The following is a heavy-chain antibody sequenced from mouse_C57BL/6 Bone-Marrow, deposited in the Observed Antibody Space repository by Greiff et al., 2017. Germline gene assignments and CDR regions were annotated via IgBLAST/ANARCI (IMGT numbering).Heavy chain of an antibody. CDR2: IDPETGGT. J-gene: IGHJ2*01. Sequence: VQLQQSGAELVRPGASVTLSCKASGYTFTDYEMHWVKQTPVPGLEWIGAIDPETGGTAYNQKFKGKAILTADKSSSTAYMELRSLTSEDSAVYYCTREGFDYWGQGTTLTVSS. CDR3: TREGFDY. V-gene: IGHV1-15*01. CDR1: GYTFTDYE.